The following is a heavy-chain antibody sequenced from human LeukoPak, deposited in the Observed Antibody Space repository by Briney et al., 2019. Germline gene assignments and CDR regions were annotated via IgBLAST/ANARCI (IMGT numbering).Heavy chain of an antibody. CDR2: INTGSTTI. CDR3: ARVPDDPWSGYFFDC. D-gene: IGHD3-3*01. CDR1: GFHFSTYG. Sequence: GGSLRLPCAASGFHFSTYGMNWVRQAPGKGLEWVSFINTGSTTIHHADSVKGRFTISRDNTRNSLFLQMNSLRVEDTAVYLCARVPDDPWSGYFFDCWGQGTLVTVSS. V-gene: IGHV3-48*01. J-gene: IGHJ4*02.